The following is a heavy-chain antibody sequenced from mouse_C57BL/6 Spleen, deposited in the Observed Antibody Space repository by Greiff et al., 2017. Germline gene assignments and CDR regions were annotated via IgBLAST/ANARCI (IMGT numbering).Heavy chain of an antibody. CDR3: ASSGYCGGSDEGVDY. Sequence: VQLQQSGAELARPGASVKLSCKASGYTFTSYGISWVKQRTGQGLEWIGEIYPRSGNTYYHEKFKGKATLTVDKSSSTAYMELRSLTSEVSAVYFWASSGYCGGSDEGVDYWGQGTALTVSA. CDR2: IYPRSGNT. J-gene: IGHJ2*01. D-gene: IGHD1-1*01. V-gene: IGHV1-81*01. CDR1: GYTFTSYG.